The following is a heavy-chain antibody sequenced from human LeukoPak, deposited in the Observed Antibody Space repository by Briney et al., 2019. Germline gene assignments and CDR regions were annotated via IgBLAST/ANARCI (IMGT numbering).Heavy chain of an antibody. CDR1: GFTFSYYA. J-gene: IGHJ4*02. V-gene: IGHV3-30*04. Sequence: GGSLRLSCAASGFTFSYYAFHWVRQAPGKGLEWVAIISYDGSLKYYADSVKDRSTISRDNSKNTLYLQMNSLRAEDTAVYYCARSCSGGTCYEGGDYWGQGTLVTVSS. CDR2: ISYDGSLK. CDR3: ARSCSGGTCYEGGDY. D-gene: IGHD2-15*01.